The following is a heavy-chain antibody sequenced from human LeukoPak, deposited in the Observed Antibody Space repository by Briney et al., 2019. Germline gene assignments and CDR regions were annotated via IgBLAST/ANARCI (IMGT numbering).Heavy chain of an antibody. V-gene: IGHV3-7*01. J-gene: IGHJ6*03. CDR2: IKQDGSEK. Sequence: PGGSLRLSCAASGFTFSSYEMNWVRQAPGKGLEWGANIKQDGSEKYYVDSVKGRFTISRDNAKNSLYLQMNSLRAEDTAVYYCARDNKAMVRGVTENYYYYMDVWGKGTTVTISS. CDR3: ARDNKAMVRGVTENYYYYMDV. CDR1: GFTFSSYE. D-gene: IGHD3-10*01.